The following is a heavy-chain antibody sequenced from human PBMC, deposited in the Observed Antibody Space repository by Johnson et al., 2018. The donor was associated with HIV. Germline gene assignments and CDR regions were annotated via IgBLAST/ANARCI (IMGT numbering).Heavy chain of an antibody. CDR2: ISYDGSNK. Sequence: VQLVESGGGVVQPGGSLRLYCAASGFTFSSYAMHWVRQAPGKGLEWVAVISYDGSNKYYADSVKGRFTISRDNSKNTLFLQMNSLRAEDTAVYYCARDRPLTATTTRFDAFDIWGLGTVVTVSS. D-gene: IGHD1-7*01. CDR3: ARDRPLTATTTRFDAFDI. V-gene: IGHV3-30-3*01. CDR1: GFTFSSYA. J-gene: IGHJ3*02.